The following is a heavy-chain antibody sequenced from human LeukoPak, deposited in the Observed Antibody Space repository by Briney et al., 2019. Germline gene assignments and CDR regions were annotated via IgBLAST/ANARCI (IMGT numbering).Heavy chain of an antibody. CDR3: ARNLFYDFRGSYPIFDY. J-gene: IGHJ4*02. CDR2: ISGYNGNT. Sequence: GASVKVSCKTSDYTFTTYSITWVRQAPGQGLEWMGWISGYNGNTKYSQKLQGRVTLTTDTSTSTAYMELRSLRFDDTAAYYCARNLFYDFRGSYPIFDYWGQGTLVTASS. D-gene: IGHD3-3*01. V-gene: IGHV1-18*01. CDR1: DYTFTTYS.